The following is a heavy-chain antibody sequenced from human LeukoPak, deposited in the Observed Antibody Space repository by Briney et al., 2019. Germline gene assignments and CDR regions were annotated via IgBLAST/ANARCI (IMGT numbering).Heavy chain of an antibody. J-gene: IGHJ4*02. CDR2: IYTSGST. V-gene: IGHV4-4*07. D-gene: IGHD2-2*01. Sequence: PSETLSLTCTASGASISSYYWTWIRQPAGKGLEWIGRIYTSGSTNYNPSLKSRVAMSVDTSKNQFSLKLSSVTAADTAVYYCARLSADSSSSRGFDYWGQGTLVTVSS. CDR1: GASISSYY. CDR3: ARLSADSSSSRGFDY.